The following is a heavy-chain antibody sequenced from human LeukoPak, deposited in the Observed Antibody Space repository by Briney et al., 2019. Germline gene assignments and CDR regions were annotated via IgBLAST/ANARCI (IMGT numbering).Heavy chain of an antibody. CDR1: GFTFSSYA. V-gene: IGHV3-23*01. CDR3: AKDPYYYDSSGYYYRYFDL. D-gene: IGHD3-22*01. Sequence: GGSLRLSCAASGFTFSSYAMSWVRQAPGKGLEWVSAISGSGGSTYYADSVKGRFTISRDNSKNTLYLQMNSLRAEDTAVYYCAKDPYYYDSSGYYYRYFDLWGRGTLVTVS. CDR2: ISGSGGST. J-gene: IGHJ2*01.